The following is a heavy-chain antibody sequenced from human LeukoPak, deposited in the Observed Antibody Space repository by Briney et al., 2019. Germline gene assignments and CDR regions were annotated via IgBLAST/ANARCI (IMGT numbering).Heavy chain of an antibody. CDR2: MYTSGST. Sequence: SETLSLSCSVSGGSISNYYWSWIRQAAGKGLEWIGRMYTSGSTHYNPSLKSRFTMSVDTSKNQFTLKLNSVTAADTPVDYCATMDGGGCYNKDVRDTGTTVPVTS. CDR3: ATMDGGGCYNKDV. V-gene: IGHV4-4*07. CDR1: GGSISNYY. D-gene: IGHD2-21*02. J-gene: IGHJ6*03.